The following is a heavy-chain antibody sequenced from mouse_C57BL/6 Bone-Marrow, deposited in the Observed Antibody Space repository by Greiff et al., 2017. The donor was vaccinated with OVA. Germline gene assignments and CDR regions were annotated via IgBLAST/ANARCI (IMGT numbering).Heavy chain of an antibody. V-gene: IGHV14-1*01. J-gene: IGHJ4*01. CDR1: GFNFNDYY. CDR3: TLDYAMDY. CDR2: IYPEDGDT. Sequence: VQLQQSGAELVRPGASVKFSCTASGFNFNDYYMHWVKQRPEQGLEWIGRIYPEDGDTDYAAKFQGKATMTADTSSSTAYLQLSSLTSEDTAVYYCTLDYAMDYWGQGTSVTVSS.